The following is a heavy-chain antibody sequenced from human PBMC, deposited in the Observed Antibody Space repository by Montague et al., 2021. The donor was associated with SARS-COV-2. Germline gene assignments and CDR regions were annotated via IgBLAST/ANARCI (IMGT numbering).Heavy chain of an antibody. D-gene: IGHD5-18*01. V-gene: IGHV4-39*01. CDR2: TYYSGNT. Sequence: SETLSLTCIVSGDSVSNSDFYWGWTRQSPGKGLEWIANTYYSGNTYYNPSLKSRVTISVDTSKSTFSLKVRSVTAADTAVYYCARQMDTDSNGYSFSNWFEPWGQGTRVTVSS. CDR3: ARQMDTDSNGYSFSNWFEP. CDR1: GDSVSNSDFY. J-gene: IGHJ5*02.